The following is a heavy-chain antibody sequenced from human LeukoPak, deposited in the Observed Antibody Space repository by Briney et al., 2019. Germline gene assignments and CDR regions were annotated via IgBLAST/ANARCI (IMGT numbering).Heavy chain of an antibody. V-gene: IGHV4-59*08. D-gene: IGHD3-10*01. J-gene: IGHJ5*02. Sequence: KPSETLSPTCTVSGGSISSYYWSWIRQPPGKGLEWIGYIYYSGSTNYNPSLKSRVTISVDTSKNQFSLKLSSVTAADTAVYYCARAIPLHYYGSGSYNWFDPWGQGTLVTVSS. CDR3: ARAIPLHYYGSGSYNWFDP. CDR2: IYYSGST. CDR1: GGSISSYY.